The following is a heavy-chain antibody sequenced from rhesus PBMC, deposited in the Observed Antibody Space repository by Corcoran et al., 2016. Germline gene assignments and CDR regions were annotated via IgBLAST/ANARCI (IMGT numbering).Heavy chain of an antibody. J-gene: IGHJ4*01. Sequence: QVLLQESGPGLLKPPETLPLPGPFSVGPFRVYSWGGIRHPPGKGLEGIGYIRGSSGSTDYNPSLKSRVTISTDTSKNQFSLKLSSVTAADTAVYYCARDGYSNHFDYWGQGVLVTVSS. CDR1: VGPFRVYS. D-gene: IGHD4-23*01. CDR2: IRGSSGST. CDR3: ARDGYSNHFDY. V-gene: IGHV4-165*01.